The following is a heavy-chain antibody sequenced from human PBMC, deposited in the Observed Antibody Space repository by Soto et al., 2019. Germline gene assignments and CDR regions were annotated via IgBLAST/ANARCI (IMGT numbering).Heavy chain of an antibody. CDR1: GGSISSYY. J-gene: IGHJ5*02. D-gene: IGHD3-22*01. CDR2: IYYSGST. V-gene: IGHV4-59*01. CDR3: ASSPPTYYYDSSGYWS. Sequence: SETLSLTCTVSGGSISSYYWSWIRQPPGKGLEWIGYIYYSGSTNYNPSLKSRVTISVDTSKNQFSLKLSSVTAADTAVYYCASSPPTYYYDSSGYWSWGQGTLVTVS.